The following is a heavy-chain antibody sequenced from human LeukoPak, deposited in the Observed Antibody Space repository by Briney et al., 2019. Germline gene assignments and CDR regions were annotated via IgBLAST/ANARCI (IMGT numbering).Heavy chain of an antibody. CDR2: ISGSGGAT. CDR3: ARCYYDGSGFYYYFDY. V-gene: IGHV3-23*01. Sequence: GGSLRLSCAASGFTFSSYAMSWVRQAPGKGLEWVSGISGSGGATYYADSVKGRFTISRDNSKNTLYLQMNSLRGEDTAVYYCARCYYDGSGFYYYFDYWGQGTLVTVSS. CDR1: GFTFSSYA. D-gene: IGHD3-22*01. J-gene: IGHJ4*02.